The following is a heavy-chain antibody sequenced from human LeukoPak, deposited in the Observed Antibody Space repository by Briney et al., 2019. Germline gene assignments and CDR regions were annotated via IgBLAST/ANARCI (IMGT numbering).Heavy chain of an antibody. CDR1: GGSFSGYY. D-gene: IGHD3-16*02. CDR2: INHSGST. J-gene: IGHJ4*02. V-gene: IGHV4-34*01. Sequence: SETLSLTCAVYGGSFSGYYWSWIRQPPGKGLEWIGEINHSGSTNYNPSLKSRVTISVDTSKNQSSLKLSSVTAADTAVYYCARGPLLYDYVWGSYRRGIDYWGQGTLVTVSS. CDR3: ARGPLLYDYVWGSYRRGIDY.